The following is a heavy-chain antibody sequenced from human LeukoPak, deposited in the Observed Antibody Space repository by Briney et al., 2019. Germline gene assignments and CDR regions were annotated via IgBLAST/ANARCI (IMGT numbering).Heavy chain of an antibody. CDR2: ISSSSSYI. D-gene: IGHD6-19*01. J-gene: IGHJ3*02. CDR3: ARSEISSGFYFRDI. CDR1: GFTFSSYS. V-gene: IGHV3-21*01. Sequence: SLRLSCAASGFTFSSYSMNWVRQAPGKGLEWVSSISSSSSYIYYADSVKGRFTISRDNAKNSLYLQMNSLRAEDTAVYYCARSEISSGFYFRDIWGQGTMVTVSS.